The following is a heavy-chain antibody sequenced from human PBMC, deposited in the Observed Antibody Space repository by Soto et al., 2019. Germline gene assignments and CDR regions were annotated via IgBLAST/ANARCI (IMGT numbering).Heavy chain of an antibody. CDR2: IYYSGST. Sequence: SETLSLTCTVSGGSISSYYWSWIRQPPGKGLEWIGYIYYSGSTNYNPSLKSRVTISVDTSKNQFSLKLSSVTAADTAVYYCAGGVGGVGAITGAAFDIWGQGTMVTVSS. CDR1: GGSISSYY. CDR3: AGGVGGVGAITGAAFDI. D-gene: IGHD1-26*01. V-gene: IGHV4-59*08. J-gene: IGHJ3*02.